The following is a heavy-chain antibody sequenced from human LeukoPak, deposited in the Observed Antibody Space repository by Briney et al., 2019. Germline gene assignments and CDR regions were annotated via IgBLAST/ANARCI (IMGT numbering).Heavy chain of an antibody. V-gene: IGHV5-51*01. D-gene: IGHD3-22*01. J-gene: IGHJ4*02. CDR3: GRHYNSGYQIDC. CDR1: GYRFTSYW. CDR2: IYPGNSDT. Sequence: GESLKISCKTSGYRFTSYWIGWVRPMPGKGLEWMGIIYPGNSDTRYSPSFEGQVTISADKSISTAYLQWSSLKASDTAIYYSGRHYNSGYQIDCWGQGTLVTVSS.